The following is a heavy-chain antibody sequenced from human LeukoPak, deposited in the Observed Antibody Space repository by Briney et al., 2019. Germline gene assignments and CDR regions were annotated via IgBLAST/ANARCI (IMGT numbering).Heavy chain of an antibody. D-gene: IGHD3-22*01. CDR3: ARGPYYDTSGYYYFDY. CDR1: GGTFSNYA. V-gene: IGHV1-69*05. J-gene: IGHJ4*02. Sequence: SVKVSCEASGGTFSNYAMGWVRQAPGQGLEWMGGIIPIFDETKYAQKFQGRVTITTDASASTAYMELSSLKSEDTAVYFCARGPYYDTSGYYYFDYWGQGTLVTVSS. CDR2: IIPIFDET.